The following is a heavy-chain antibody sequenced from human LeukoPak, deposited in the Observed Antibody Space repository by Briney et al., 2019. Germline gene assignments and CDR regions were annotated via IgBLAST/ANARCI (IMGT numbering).Heavy chain of an antibody. D-gene: IGHD5-18*01. CDR3: ARRVQLWQDAFDI. V-gene: IGHV4-59*12. CDR1: GGSISSYY. CDR2: IYYSGST. Sequence: SETLSLTCTVSGGSISSYYWSWIRQPPGKGLEWIGYIYYSGSTNYNPSLKSRVTISVDTSKNQFSLKLSSVTAADTAVYYCARRVQLWQDAFDIWGQGTMVTVSS. J-gene: IGHJ3*02.